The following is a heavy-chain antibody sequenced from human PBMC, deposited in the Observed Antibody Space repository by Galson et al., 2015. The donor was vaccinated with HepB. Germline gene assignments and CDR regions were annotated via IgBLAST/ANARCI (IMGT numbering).Heavy chain of an antibody. CDR1: GFTFSGSA. CDR3: TSRRAFPRSRDDAFDI. V-gene: IGHV3-73*01. CDR2: IRSKANGYAT. J-gene: IGHJ3*02. Sequence: SLRLSCAASGFTFSGSAMHWVRQASGEGLEWVGRIRSKANGYATAYAASVKGRFTISRDDSKNTAYLQMNSLKTEDTAVYYCTSRRAFPRSRDDAFDIWGQGTMVTVSS.